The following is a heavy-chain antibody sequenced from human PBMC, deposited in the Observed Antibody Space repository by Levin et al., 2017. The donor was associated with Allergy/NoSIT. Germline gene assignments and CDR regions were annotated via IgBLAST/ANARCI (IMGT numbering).Heavy chain of an antibody. CDR2: IVFDGNDQ. D-gene: IGHD2-15*01. Sequence: GESLKISCAASGFQFSLYGMHLVRQAPGKGLEWVALIVFDGNDQYYADSVKGRFTISRDNSKNTLYLQMSSLRENDTAIYYCAKRGYCSGNTCQSHDAIDVWGQGTLVIVSS. V-gene: IGHV3-30*18. CDR3: AKRGYCSGNTCQSHDAIDV. J-gene: IGHJ3*01. CDR1: GFQFSLYG.